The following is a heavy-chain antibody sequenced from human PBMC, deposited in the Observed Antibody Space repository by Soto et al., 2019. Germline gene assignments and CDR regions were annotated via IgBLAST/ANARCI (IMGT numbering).Heavy chain of an antibody. J-gene: IGHJ6*02. V-gene: IGHV3-13*05. CDR1: GFSFRDYD. CDR2: LGAADDQ. Sequence: EVQLVESGGGSVQPGETLRLSCAAFGFSFRDYDIHWVRQRTGKCLEWVSGLGAADDQYYLASVKRRFSVSRDNALNSLYLQMNNQRVDDTAVYFCASAYLGRLPRRADYYHAMDVWGHGTKVTVAS. D-gene: IGHD1-26*01. CDR3: ASAYLGRLPRRADYYHAMDV.